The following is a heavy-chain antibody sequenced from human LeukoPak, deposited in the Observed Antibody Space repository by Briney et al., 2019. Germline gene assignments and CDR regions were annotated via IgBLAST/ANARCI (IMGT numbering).Heavy chain of an antibody. J-gene: IGHJ5*02. V-gene: IGHV3-11*04. CDR3: AKDFGSGSYGFDP. CDR2: ISNDSVDK. CDR1: GFRFSDYY. D-gene: IGHD1-26*01. Sequence: GGSLRLSCVGSGFRFSDYYMSWIRQAPGKGLEWVSYISNDSVDKYYVDSVRGRFTISRDNSKSTLYLQINSLRAEDTAVYYCAKDFGSGSYGFDPWGQGTLVTVSS.